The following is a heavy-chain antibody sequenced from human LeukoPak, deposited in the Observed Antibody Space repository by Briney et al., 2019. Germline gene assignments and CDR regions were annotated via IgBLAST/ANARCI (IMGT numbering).Heavy chain of an antibody. CDR1: GFTFSSYA. CDR3: ARDQYLRAGEWLPNHLFDY. Sequence: PGGSLRLSCAASGFTFSSYAMHWVRQAPGKGLEWVAVISYDGSNKYYADSVKGRFTISRDNSKNTLYLQMNSLRAEDTAVYYCARDQYLRAGEWLPNHLFDYWGQGTLVTVSS. J-gene: IGHJ4*02. D-gene: IGHD5-12*01. CDR2: ISYDGSNK. V-gene: IGHV3-30*04.